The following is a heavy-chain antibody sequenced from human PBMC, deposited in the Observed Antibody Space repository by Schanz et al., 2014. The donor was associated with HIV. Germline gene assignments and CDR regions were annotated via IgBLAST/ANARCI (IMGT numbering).Heavy chain of an antibody. CDR2: ISYDGSNK. CDR1: GFSFSSYA. V-gene: IGHV3-30-3*01. Sequence: QVRLVESGGGVVQPGTSVRLSCAASGFSFSSYAMHWVRQAPGKGLEWVAIISYDGSNKNYADSVKGRFTISRDNSKNTLYLQMNSLRAEDTAVYYCARDVSHDSSGHYSDYYYGMDVWGQGTTATASS. CDR3: ARDVSHDSSGHYSDYYYGMDV. J-gene: IGHJ6*02. D-gene: IGHD3-22*01.